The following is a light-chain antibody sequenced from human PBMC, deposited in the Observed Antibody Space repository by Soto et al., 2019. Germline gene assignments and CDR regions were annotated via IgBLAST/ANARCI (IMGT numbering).Light chain of an antibody. CDR1: SSNIAKNY. CDR2: SDN. CDR3: AAWDDRLSGYG. J-gene: IGLJ1*01. V-gene: IGLV1-47*02. Sequence: VLTQPPSTSGTPGQRVTISCSGDSSNIAKNYVYWYQQVPGMAPKLLIYSDNQRPSGVPDRFSGSKSGTSASLAISGLRSEDEADYYCAAWDDRLSGYGFXGGTKLTVL.